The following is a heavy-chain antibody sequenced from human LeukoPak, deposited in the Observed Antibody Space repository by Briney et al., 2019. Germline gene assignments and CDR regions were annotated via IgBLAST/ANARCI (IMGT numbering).Heavy chain of an antibody. V-gene: IGHV1-2*02. CDR1: GYTFTGYS. Sequence: GASVKVSCKASGYTFTGYSMHWVRQAPGQGLEWMGWIDPKSGGTDYAQKFQGRVTMTRDTSTSTAYMELSRLRSDDTAVYYCARRYDFWSGYYTTGLGVDYWGQGTLVTVSS. J-gene: IGHJ4*02. CDR2: IDPKSGGT. D-gene: IGHD3-3*01. CDR3: ARRYDFWSGYYTTGLGVDY.